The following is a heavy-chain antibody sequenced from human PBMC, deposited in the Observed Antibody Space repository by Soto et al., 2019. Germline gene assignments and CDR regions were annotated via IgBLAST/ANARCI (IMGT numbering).Heavy chain of an antibody. CDR1: GGSISSYY. CDR2: IYYSGRT. D-gene: IGHD2-2*02. V-gene: IGHV4-59*01. J-gene: IGHJ5*02. CDR3: ARGYCSSTSCYIWDNWFDP. Sequence: QVQLQESGPGLVKPSETLSLTCTVSGGSISSYYWSWIRQPPGKGLEWIGYIYYSGRTNYNPSLKSRVTTSVYTSKTQFSLKLSSVTAADTAVYYCARGYCSSTSCYIWDNWFDPWGQGTLVTVSS.